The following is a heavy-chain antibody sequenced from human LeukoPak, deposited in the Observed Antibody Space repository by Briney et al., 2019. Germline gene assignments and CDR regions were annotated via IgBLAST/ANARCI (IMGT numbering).Heavy chain of an antibody. CDR3: ARVYWSGYSSRYYYGMDV. V-gene: IGHV3-7*01. D-gene: IGHD3-3*01. Sequence: GGSLRLSCAASGFTFSSYWMSWVRQAPGRGLEWVANIEQDGSEKYYVDSVKGRFIISRDNAKKTLYLQMNSLRGDDTAVYYCARVYWSGYSSRYYYGMDVWGQGTTVTVSS. CDR1: GFTFSSYW. J-gene: IGHJ6*02. CDR2: IEQDGSEK.